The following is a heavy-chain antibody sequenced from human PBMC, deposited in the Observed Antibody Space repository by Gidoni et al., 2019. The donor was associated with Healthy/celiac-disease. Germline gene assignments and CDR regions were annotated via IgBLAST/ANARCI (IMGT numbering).Heavy chain of an antibody. CDR1: GGSVSSGSYY. Sequence: QVPLQESGPGLEKPSATMCLTRTVSGGSVSSGSYYWSWIRQPPGKGLEWIGYIYYSGSTNYNPSLKRRVTISVDTSKNQFSLKLSSVTAADTALYYCARENYDILTGPSPWGHGTLVTVSS. J-gene: IGHJ5*02. CDR2: IYYSGST. D-gene: IGHD3-9*01. CDR3: ARENYDILTGPSP. V-gene: IGHV4-61*01.